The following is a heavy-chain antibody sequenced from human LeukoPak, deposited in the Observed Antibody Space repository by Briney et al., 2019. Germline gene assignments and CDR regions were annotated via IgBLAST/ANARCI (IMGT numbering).Heavy chain of an antibody. J-gene: IGHJ4*02. CDR3: ARAAVAGRISGYFDY. D-gene: IGHD6-19*01. V-gene: IGHV3-23*01. CDR2: IGGSGGST. CDR1: GFSFSSYA. Sequence: GGPLRLSCAASGFSFSSYAMHWVRQAPGKSPEWVSAIGGSGGSTYYADSVKGRFTISRDNSKNTLYLQMNNLRAEDTAVYYCARAAVAGRISGYFDYWGQGTLVTVSS.